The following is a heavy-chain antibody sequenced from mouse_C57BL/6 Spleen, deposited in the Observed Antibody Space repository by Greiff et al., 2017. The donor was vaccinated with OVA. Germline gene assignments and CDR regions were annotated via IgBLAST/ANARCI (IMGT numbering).Heavy chain of an antibody. J-gene: IGHJ2*01. CDR1: GYTFTSYW. Sequence: QVQLQQSGAELVKPGASVKMSCKASGYTFTSYWITWVKQRPGQGLEWIGDIYPGSGSTNYNEKFKSKATLTVDTSSSTAYMQLSSLTSEDSAVYDCARGNGGSRYYFDYWGQGTTLTVSS. CDR3: ARGNGGSRYYFDY. D-gene: IGHD1-1*01. V-gene: IGHV1-55*01. CDR2: IYPGSGST.